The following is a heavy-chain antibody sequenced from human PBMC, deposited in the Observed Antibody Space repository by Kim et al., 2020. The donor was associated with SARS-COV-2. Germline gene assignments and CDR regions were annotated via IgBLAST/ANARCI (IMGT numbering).Heavy chain of an antibody. V-gene: IGHV3-33*01. D-gene: IGHD3-3*01. CDR3: ASHKRLLES. J-gene: IGHJ5*02. CDR2: IWYDGSNK. Sequence: GGSLRLSCAASGFTFSSYGMHWVRQAPGKGLEWVAVIWYDGSNKYIADSVKGRFTISRDNSKNTLYLQMNSLRAEDTAVYYCASHKRLLESWGQGTLVTVSS. CDR1: GFTFSSYG.